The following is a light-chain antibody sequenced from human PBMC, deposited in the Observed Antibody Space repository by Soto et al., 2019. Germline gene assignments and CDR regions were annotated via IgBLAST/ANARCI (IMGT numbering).Light chain of an antibody. CDR3: GTWDSSLGRVV. Sequence: QSVLTQPPSVSAAPGQKVTISCSGSSSNIGNNYVSWYQQLPGTAPKLLIYENNKRPSGIPDRFSGSKSGTSATLGITGLQTGDEADYYCGTWDSSLGRVVFGGGTKVTVL. J-gene: IGLJ2*01. CDR1: SSNIGNNY. CDR2: ENN. V-gene: IGLV1-51*02.